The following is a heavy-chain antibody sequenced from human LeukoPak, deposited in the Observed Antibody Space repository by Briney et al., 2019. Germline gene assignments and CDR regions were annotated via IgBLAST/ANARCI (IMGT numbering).Heavy chain of an antibody. V-gene: IGHV4-4*07. J-gene: IGHJ6*03. CDR1: GGSSSNYF. CDR3: AREELSTLVAKRNYYYYYYYMDV. D-gene: IGHD6-6*01. CDR2: IHTSGTT. Sequence: SETLSLTCTVSGGSSSNYFCTWLRQSAGAGLECIGRIHTSGTTYYNPFLKSRVTMSVDTSKNQFSLKLRSVTAADTAVYYCAREELSTLVAKRNYYYYYYYMDVWGKGTTVTVSS.